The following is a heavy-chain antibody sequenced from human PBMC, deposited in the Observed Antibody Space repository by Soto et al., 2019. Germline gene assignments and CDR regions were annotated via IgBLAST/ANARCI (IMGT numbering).Heavy chain of an antibody. V-gene: IGHV2-5*02. D-gene: IGHD3-3*01. CDR2: IYWDDDK. Sequence: QITLNESGPTQVKPRQTLTLTCTFSGFSLTTSGVGVGWIRQSPGKAPEWLALIYWDDDKRYSPSLKSRLTTPKDTSKTQVVLPMADLDPADTATYYCPHRVLRTVFGLVTTTAIYFDFWGQGTPVAVSS. CDR3: PHRVLRTVFGLVTTTAIYFDF. J-gene: IGHJ4*02. CDR1: GFSLTTSGVG.